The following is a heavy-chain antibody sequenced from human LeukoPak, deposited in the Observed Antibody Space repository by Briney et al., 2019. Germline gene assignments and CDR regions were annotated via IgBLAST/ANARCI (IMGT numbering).Heavy chain of an antibody. D-gene: IGHD1-26*01. Sequence: RGSLRLSCAASGFTVSTNYMSWVRQAPVKGLEWVSVIYSGGNTYYADSVKGRFTISRDNSKNTLYLQMNSLRDEDTAVYYCARVIVGTTSDAFDIWGQGTMVSVST. J-gene: IGHJ3*02. V-gene: IGHV3-53*01. CDR2: IYSGGNT. CDR1: GFTVSTNY. CDR3: ARVIVGTTSDAFDI.